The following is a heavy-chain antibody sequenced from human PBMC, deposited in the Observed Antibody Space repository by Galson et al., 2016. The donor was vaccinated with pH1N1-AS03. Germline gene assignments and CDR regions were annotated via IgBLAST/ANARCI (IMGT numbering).Heavy chain of an antibody. D-gene: IGHD1-26*01. CDR2: IGVTGDT. V-gene: IGHV3-13*01. J-gene: IGHJ4*02. CDR1: GFTFSSYD. Sequence: SLRLSCAASGFTFSSYDMHWVRQPTGKGLEWLSTIGVTGDTYYPASVKGRFTISRENAKNSIYLHLNSLRADDTAVYYCARGLGATRRSPKFYFDSWTQGTLVTVSS. CDR3: ARGLGATRRSPKFYFDS.